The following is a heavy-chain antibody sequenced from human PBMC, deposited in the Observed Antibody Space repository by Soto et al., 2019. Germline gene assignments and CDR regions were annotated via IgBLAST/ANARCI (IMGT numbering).Heavy chain of an antibody. Sequence: ASVKVSCKASGYTFTSYDINWVRQATGQGLEWMGWMNPNSGNTGYAQKFQGRVTMTRNTSISTAYMELSSLRSEDTAVYYCATAYSSSWQDAAFDIWGQGTMVTVSS. CDR2: MNPNSGNT. V-gene: IGHV1-8*01. CDR3: ATAYSSSWQDAAFDI. CDR1: GYTFTSYD. J-gene: IGHJ3*02. D-gene: IGHD6-13*01.